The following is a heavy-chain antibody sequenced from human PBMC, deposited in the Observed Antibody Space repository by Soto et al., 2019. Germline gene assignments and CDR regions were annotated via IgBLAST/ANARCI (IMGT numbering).Heavy chain of an antibody. D-gene: IGHD6-6*01. V-gene: IGHV1-69*13. Sequence: ASVKVSCKASGGTFSSYAISWVRQAPGQGLGWMGGIIPIFGTANYAQKFQGRVTITADESTSTAYMELSSLRSEDTAVYYCASMRAGVAARGNDYWGQGTLVTVSS. CDR3: ASMRAGVAARGNDY. J-gene: IGHJ4*02. CDR2: IIPIFGTA. CDR1: GGTFSSYA.